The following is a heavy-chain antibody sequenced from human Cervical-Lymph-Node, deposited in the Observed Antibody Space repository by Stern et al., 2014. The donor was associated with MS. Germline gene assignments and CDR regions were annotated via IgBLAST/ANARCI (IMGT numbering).Heavy chain of an antibody. J-gene: IGHJ5*02. V-gene: IGHV1-2*02. Sequence: QVQLVQSGAEVRNPGASVKVSCKASLYTFTGHYIHWVRQAPGQGLEWMGWMNPHGGGTTYAEEFQGRVTMTSDPSINTAYMEITSLRSDDTAVYYCARGNYDFWSGGSNNYLDPWGQGTLVTVSS. CDR2: MNPHGGGT. CDR1: LYTFTGHY. D-gene: IGHD3-3*01. CDR3: ARGNYDFWSGGSNNYLDP.